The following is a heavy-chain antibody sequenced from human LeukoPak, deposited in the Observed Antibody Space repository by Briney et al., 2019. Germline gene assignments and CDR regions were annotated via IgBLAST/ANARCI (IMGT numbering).Heavy chain of an antibody. CDR3: AKDQTGVYDLGGHFDY. V-gene: IGHV3-30*18. D-gene: IGHD5/OR15-5a*01. Sequence: PGRSLRLSCAASGFTFSSYGMHWVRQAPGKGLEWVAVISYDGSNKYYADSVKGRFTISRDNSKNTLYLQMNSLRAEDTAVYYCAKDQTGVYDLGGHFDYWGQGTLVTVSS. CDR2: ISYDGSNK. J-gene: IGHJ4*02. CDR1: GFTFSSYG.